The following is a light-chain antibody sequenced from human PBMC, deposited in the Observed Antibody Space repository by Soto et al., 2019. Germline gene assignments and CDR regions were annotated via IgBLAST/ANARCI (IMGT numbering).Light chain of an antibody. Sequence: QSVLTQPPSVSGAPGQRVTISCTGSSSNIGAGYDVHWYQQLPGTAPKLLIYGNSNRPSGVPDRFSGSKSGTSASLAITGLQAEDEVDYYCHSYDSSLSGAVFGGGTQLTVL. CDR1: SSNIGAGYD. J-gene: IGLJ7*01. CDR3: HSYDSSLSGAV. CDR2: GNS. V-gene: IGLV1-40*01.